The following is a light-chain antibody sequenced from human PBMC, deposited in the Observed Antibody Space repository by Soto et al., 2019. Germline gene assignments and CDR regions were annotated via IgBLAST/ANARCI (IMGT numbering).Light chain of an antibody. J-gene: IGKJ1*01. CDR1: QGISRS. CDR2: AAS. V-gene: IGKV1-12*01. Sequence: DIKMTQSPSSVSASVGDRVTISCQASQGISRSLAWYQQKPGKAPKLLIYAASSLQSGVPSRFSGSGSETDFTLTISSLQPEDFATYYCQQSYSTPWTFGQGTKVDIK. CDR3: QQSYSTPWT.